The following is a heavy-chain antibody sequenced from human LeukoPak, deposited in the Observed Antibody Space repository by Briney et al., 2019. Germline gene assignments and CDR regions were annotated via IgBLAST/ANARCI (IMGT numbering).Heavy chain of an antibody. CDR1: GFTFSSYE. V-gene: IGHV3-48*03. J-gene: IGHJ6*04. D-gene: IGHD3-10*02. Sequence: QPGGSLRLSCAASGFTFSSYEMNWVRQAPGKGLEWVSYISSSGSTIYYADSVKGRFTISRDNAKNSLYLQMNSLGAEDTAVYYCAELGITMIGGVWGKGTTATISS. CDR2: ISSSGSTI. CDR3: AELGITMIGGV.